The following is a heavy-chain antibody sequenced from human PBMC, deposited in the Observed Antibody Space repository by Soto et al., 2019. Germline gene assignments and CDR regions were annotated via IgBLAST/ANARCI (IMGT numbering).Heavy chain of an antibody. CDR2: IYYSGST. D-gene: IGHD3-10*01. V-gene: IGHV4-59*01. Sequence: SETLSLTRTVSGGSISSYYWSWIRQPPGKGLEWIGYIYYSGSTNYNPSLKSRVTISVDTSKNQFSLKLSSVTAADTAVYYCARVRGQHFDYWGQGTLVTVSS. J-gene: IGHJ4*02. CDR1: GGSISSYY. CDR3: ARVRGQHFDY.